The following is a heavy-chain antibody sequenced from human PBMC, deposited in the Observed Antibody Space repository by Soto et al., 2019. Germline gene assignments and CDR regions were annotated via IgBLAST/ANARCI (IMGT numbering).Heavy chain of an antibody. V-gene: IGHV4-34*01. Sequence: PSEDLSLTCAVYGGSFSGYYWSWIRQPPGKGLEWIGEINHSGSTNYNPSLKSRVTISVDTSKNQFSLKLSSVTAADTAVYYCARGRHIVVVTATSGARFDPWGQGTLVTVSS. CDR1: GGSFSGYY. D-gene: IGHD2-21*02. J-gene: IGHJ5*02. CDR2: INHSGST. CDR3: ARGRHIVVVTATSGARFDP.